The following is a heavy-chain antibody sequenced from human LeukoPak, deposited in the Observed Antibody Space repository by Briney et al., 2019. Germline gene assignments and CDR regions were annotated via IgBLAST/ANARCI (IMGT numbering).Heavy chain of an antibody. Sequence: GASVMLSCTASGSTVSNYGISWGRQAPGQGLERKSWRSANNSEIRYAQNFQGRVTRTTDTSTTTPYMELRSLRSDDTAVYYCARVPPSAHQLFSTDYWGQGTQVTVSS. D-gene: IGHD2-2*01. CDR2: RSANNSEI. V-gene: IGHV1-18*04. J-gene: IGHJ4*02. CDR1: GSTVSNYG. CDR3: ARVPPSAHQLFSTDY.